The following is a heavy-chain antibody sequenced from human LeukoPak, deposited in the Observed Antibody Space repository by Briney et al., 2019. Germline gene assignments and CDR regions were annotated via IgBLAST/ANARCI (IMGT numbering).Heavy chain of an antibody. V-gene: IGHV3-15*01. CDR2: IRSNGDGGTP. D-gene: IGHD3-22*01. CDR3: TTPRPRDSVGYSDSSGYYY. J-gene: IGHJ4*02. CDR1: GFTFSIYW. Sequence: PGGSLRLSCAASGFTFSIYWMSWVRQAPGKGLEWVGRIRSNGDGGTPDYAAPVTGRFTISRDDSKNTFYLEMNSLKTEDTAVYYCTTPRPRDSVGYSDSSGYYYWGQGTLVTVSS.